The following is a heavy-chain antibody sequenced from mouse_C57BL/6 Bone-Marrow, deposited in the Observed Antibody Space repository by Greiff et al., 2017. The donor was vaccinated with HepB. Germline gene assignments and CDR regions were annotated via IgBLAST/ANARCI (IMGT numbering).Heavy chain of an antibody. Sequence: EVQLQQSGPVLVKPGASVKMSCKASGYTFTDYYMNWVKQSHGKSLEWIGVINPYNGGTSYNQKFKGKATLTVDKSSSTAYMELNSLTSEDSAVYYCARWVTKAWFAYWGQGTLVTVSA. CDR3: ARWVTKAWFAY. J-gene: IGHJ3*01. CDR2: INPYNGGT. D-gene: IGHD2-2*01. V-gene: IGHV1-19*01. CDR1: GYTFTDYY.